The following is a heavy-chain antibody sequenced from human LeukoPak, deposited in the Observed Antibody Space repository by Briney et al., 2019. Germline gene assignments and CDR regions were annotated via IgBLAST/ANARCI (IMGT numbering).Heavy chain of an antibody. Sequence: ASVKVSCKASGGDFYNHIINWVRQAPGQGLEWMGRIIPMRSLVNYAHKFQGRVQITAEKSRRTAYMELTSLTSDDAATYYCARGQLGYCSSTSCYHGEYYYYGMDVWGQGTTVTVSS. CDR2: IIPMRSLV. CDR1: GGDFYNHI. V-gene: IGHV1-69*02. J-gene: IGHJ6*02. CDR3: ARGQLGYCSSTSCYHGEYYYYGMDV. D-gene: IGHD2-2*01.